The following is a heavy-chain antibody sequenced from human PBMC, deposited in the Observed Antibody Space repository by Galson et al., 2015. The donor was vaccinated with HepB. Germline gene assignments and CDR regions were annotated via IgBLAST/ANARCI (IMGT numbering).Heavy chain of an antibody. D-gene: IGHD3-10*01. CDR2: INHSGST. CDR3: ARGPGNTMVRGTTDY. CDR1: GGSFSGYY. V-gene: IGHV4-34*01. Sequence: ETLSLTCAVYGGSFSGYYWSWIRQPPGKGLEWIGEINHSGSTNYNPSLKSRVTISVDTSKNQFSLKLSSVTAADTAVYYCARGPGNTMVRGTTDYWGQGTLVTVSS. J-gene: IGHJ4*02.